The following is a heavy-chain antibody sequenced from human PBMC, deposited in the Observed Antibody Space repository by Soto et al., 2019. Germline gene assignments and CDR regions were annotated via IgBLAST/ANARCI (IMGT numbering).Heavy chain of an antibody. V-gene: IGHV4-61*01. D-gene: IGHD1-26*01. CDR3: LREDMSGTYYFDA. Sequence: HVHLQEAGPGLLKPSETLSLTCTVTRGSVSSQTHFWTWLRQPPGKGLDWIGSKYYIGISNYDPSLQSRVTLSVDTSKNQFSLRPTSVTAADTAGYFCLREDMSGTYYFDAWVQRALVTVSS. CDR2: KYYIGIS. J-gene: IGHJ4*02. CDR1: RGSVSSQTHF.